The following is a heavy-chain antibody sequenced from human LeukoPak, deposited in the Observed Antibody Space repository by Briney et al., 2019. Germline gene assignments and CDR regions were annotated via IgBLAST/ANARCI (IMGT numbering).Heavy chain of an antibody. J-gene: IGHJ5*02. CDR3: ARDTVNGPFVISLDL. CDR1: GFSLRSSE. CDR2: INSADNVE. Sequence: PGGSLRLSCAASGFSLRSSEMNWVRQAPGKGPEWVAHINSADNVEYYTDSVRGRFTMSSDNAKDLLYLHLNSLRDEDTAVYYCARDTVNGPFVISLDLWGQGVLVTVSS. D-gene: IGHD2-8*01. V-gene: IGHV3-48*03.